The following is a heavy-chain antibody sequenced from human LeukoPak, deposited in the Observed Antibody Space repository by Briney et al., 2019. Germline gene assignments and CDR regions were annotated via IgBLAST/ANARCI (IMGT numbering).Heavy chain of an antibody. CDR2: MNPNSGNT. CDR3: ARGRARRYNWNCNFDY. CDR1: GYTFTSYD. D-gene: IGHD1-7*01. J-gene: IGHJ4*02. V-gene: IGHV1-8*01. Sequence: ASVKVSCKASGYTFTSYDINWVRQAPGQGLEWMGWMNPNSGNTVYAQKFQGRVTMTRNTSISTAYMELSSLRSEDTAVYYCARGRARRYNWNCNFDYWGQGTLVTVSS.